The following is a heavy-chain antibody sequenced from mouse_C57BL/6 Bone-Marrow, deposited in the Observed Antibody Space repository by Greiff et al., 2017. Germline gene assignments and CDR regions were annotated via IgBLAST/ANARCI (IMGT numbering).Heavy chain of an antibody. D-gene: IGHD1-1*01. Sequence: QVQLQQPGAELVRPGTSVKLSCKASGYTFTSYWMHWVKQRPGQGLEWIGVIDPSDSYTNYNQKFKGKATLTVDTSSSTAYMQLSSLTSEDSAVYYCARPLITTVVGDYWGQGTSVTVSS. J-gene: IGHJ4*01. CDR3: ARPLITTVVGDY. V-gene: IGHV1-59*01. CDR1: GYTFTSYW. CDR2: IDPSDSYT.